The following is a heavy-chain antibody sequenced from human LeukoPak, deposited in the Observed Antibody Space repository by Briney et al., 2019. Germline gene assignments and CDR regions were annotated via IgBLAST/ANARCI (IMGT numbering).Heavy chain of an antibody. CDR2: IYTSGST. CDR3: AVVALTGWTFDP. D-gene: IGHD2-2*01. J-gene: IGHJ5*02. V-gene: IGHV4-4*07. Sequence: SETLSLTCTVSGGSISSYYWSWIRQPAGKGLEWIGRIYTSGSTNYNPSLKSRVTMSVDTSKNQFSLRLTSVTAADTAVYYCAVVALTGWTFDPWGQGTLVTVSS. CDR1: GGSISSYY.